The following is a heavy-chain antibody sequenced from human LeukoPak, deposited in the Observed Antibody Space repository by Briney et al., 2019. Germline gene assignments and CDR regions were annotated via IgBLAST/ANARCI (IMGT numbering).Heavy chain of an antibody. D-gene: IGHD4-11*01. CDR1: GGTFSSYA. Sequence: SVKVSCKASGGTFSSYAISWVRQAPGQGLEWMGGIIPIFGTANYAQRFQGRVTITTDESTSTAYMELSSLRSENTAVYYCARAGGSNKNYYYYYMDVWGKGTTVTVSS. CDR3: ARAGGSNKNYYYYYMDV. V-gene: IGHV1-69*05. J-gene: IGHJ6*03. CDR2: IIPIFGTA.